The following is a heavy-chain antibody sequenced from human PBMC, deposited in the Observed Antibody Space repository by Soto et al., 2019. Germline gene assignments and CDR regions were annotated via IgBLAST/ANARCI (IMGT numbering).Heavy chain of an antibody. CDR1: GFTLNTYS. Sequence: PGGSLRLSCEVSGFTLNTYSMNWVRQAPGEGLEWVSFITSSGSTTYYADSVKGRFTVSRDNVKNSLFLQMNSLRDEDTAVYYCARVAIASGGVIAVTYALDVWGQGTTVTVSS. J-gene: IGHJ6*02. CDR2: ITSSGSTT. CDR3: ARVAIASGGVIAVTYALDV. D-gene: IGHD3-16*02. V-gene: IGHV3-48*02.